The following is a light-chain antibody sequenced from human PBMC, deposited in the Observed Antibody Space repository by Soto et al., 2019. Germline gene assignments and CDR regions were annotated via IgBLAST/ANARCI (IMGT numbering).Light chain of an antibody. CDR2: EVS. CDR1: SSDVGGYKY. J-gene: IGLJ3*02. CDR3: SSHAGNNMGV. V-gene: IGLV2-8*01. Sequence: QSALTQPPAASGSPGQSVTISCTGTSSDVGGYKYVSWYQQHPGKAPKLLIYEVSQRPSGVPDRFSGSKSGNTASLTVSGPQAEDEADYYCSSHAGNNMGVFGGGTKLTVL.